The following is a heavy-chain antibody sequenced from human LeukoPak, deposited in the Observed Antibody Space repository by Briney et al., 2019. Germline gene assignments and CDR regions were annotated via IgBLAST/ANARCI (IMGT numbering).Heavy chain of an antibody. V-gene: IGHV4-38-2*02. CDR1: GYSISSGSY. CDR3: ARGTGFGEPIDY. D-gene: IGHD3-10*01. Sequence: SETLSLTCTVSGYSISSGSYWGWIRQPPGKGLEWIGIIYHTGSTYYNPSLKSRVTISVDTSKNQFSLSLSSMTAADTAVYYCARGTGFGEPIDYWGQGTLVTVSS. CDR2: IYHTGST. J-gene: IGHJ4*02.